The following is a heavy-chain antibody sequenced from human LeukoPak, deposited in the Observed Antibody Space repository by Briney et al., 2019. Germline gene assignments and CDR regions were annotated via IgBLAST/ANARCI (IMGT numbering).Heavy chain of an antibody. V-gene: IGHV4-4*07. CDR2: IYTSGST. J-gene: IGHJ3*02. D-gene: IGHD6-13*01. Sequence: SETLSLTCTVSGGSISSYYWSWIRQPAGKGLEWIGRIYTSGSTNYNPSLKSRVTMSVDTSKNQFSLKLSSATAADTAVYYCARDWMYSSSWFTERHAFDIWGQGTMVTVSS. CDR3: ARDWMYSSSWFTERHAFDI. CDR1: GGSISSYY.